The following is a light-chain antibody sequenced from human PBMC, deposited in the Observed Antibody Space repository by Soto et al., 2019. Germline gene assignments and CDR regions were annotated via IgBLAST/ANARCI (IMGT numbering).Light chain of an antibody. J-gene: IGKJ1*01. CDR1: QSVSGGY. V-gene: IGKV3-20*01. Sequence: VVTQSPSTLSIPPGERLTLSCRAGQSVSGGYLAWYQQKPGQAPRLLISGASSMATGIPDRFSGSGSGTDFTLTISRLEPDDFAVYYCQQYGSSAWTFGQGTKVDI. CDR3: QQYGSSAWT. CDR2: GAS.